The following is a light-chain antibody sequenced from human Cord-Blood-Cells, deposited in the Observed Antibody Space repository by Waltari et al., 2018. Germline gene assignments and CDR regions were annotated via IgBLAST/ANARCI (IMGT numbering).Light chain of an antibody. Sequence: QSALTQPASVSGSPGQSITISCTGTSSAVGGYNYVSWYQQHPGKAPKLMIYDVSNRPSGGSIRCSASKSGNTASLTISGLQAEDESDYSCSSYTSSSTPWVFGGGTKLTVL. V-gene: IGLV2-14*03. CDR2: DVS. CDR3: SSYTSSSTPWV. CDR1: SSAVGGYNY. J-gene: IGLJ3*02.